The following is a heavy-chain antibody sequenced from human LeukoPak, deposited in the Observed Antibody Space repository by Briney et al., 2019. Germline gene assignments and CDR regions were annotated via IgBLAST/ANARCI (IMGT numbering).Heavy chain of an antibody. J-gene: IGHJ5*02. CDR2: INWNGGSS. V-gene: IGHV3-20*01. Sequence: GGSLRLSCAASGFTFDDYGMSWVRQAPGKGLEWVSGINWNGGSSGYADSVKGRFTISRDNAKNSLYLQMNSLRAEDTALYHCARLPTAAAREDWFDPWGQGTLVTVSS. D-gene: IGHD2-2*01. CDR1: GFTFDDYG. CDR3: ARLPTAAAREDWFDP.